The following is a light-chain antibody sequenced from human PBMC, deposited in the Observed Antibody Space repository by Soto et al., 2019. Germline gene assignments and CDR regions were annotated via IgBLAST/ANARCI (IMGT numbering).Light chain of an antibody. CDR3: SSYTSRSTLV. Sequence: QSALTQPPSVSGSPGQSVTISCAGSASDIGTYNRVSWFQQSPGTAPKLLIYEVTNRPSEVPDRFSGSKSGNTASLTISGLQSEDEADYYCSSYTSRSTLVFGGGTKLTVL. V-gene: IGLV2-18*02. CDR1: ASDIGTYNR. J-gene: IGLJ2*01. CDR2: EVT.